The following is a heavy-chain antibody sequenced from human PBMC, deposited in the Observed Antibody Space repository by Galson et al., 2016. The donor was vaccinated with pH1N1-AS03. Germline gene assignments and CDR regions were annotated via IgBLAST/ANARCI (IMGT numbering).Heavy chain of an antibody. D-gene: IGHD3-10*01. Sequence: SLRLSCAASGFTFNSYSMNWVRQAPGKGLEWVSTYGGSDEKTYYADSVKGRFTISKDSSKNTLYLQMNTLRAEDTALYYCTTVAGTYYNGAFWGQGSQVTVSS. CDR2: YGGSDEKT. CDR1: GFTFNSYS. J-gene: IGHJ1*01. V-gene: IGHV3-23*01. CDR3: TTVAGTYYNGAF.